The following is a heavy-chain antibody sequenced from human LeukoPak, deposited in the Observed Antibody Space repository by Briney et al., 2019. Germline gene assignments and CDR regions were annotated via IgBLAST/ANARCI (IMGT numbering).Heavy chain of an antibody. Sequence: SETLSLTCTVSGGSVSSGSYYWRWIRQPPGKVLEWIGCIHYTGSTNFNPSLKSRVTISVDTSTNQFSLKLSSLTAADTAVYYCARGGSDILTGPLDFWGQGALVTVSS. J-gene: IGHJ4*02. CDR1: GGSVSSGSYY. CDR3: ARGGSDILTGPLDF. CDR2: IHYTGST. V-gene: IGHV4-61*01. D-gene: IGHD3-9*01.